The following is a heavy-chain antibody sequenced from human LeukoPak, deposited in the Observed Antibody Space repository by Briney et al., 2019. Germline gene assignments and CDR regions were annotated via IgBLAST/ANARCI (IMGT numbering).Heavy chain of an antibody. CDR3: ASWVFSGDHFDY. Sequence: SETLSLTCTVSGASISGYFWSWIRQPPRKGLEWTGYISSSGNTNYNPSLKSRVTISVDTSKNRFSLKLSSVTAADTAVYYCASWVFSGDHFDYWGQGTLVTVSS. CDR2: ISSSGNT. D-gene: IGHD4-17*01. V-gene: IGHV4-59*01. CDR1: GASISGYF. J-gene: IGHJ4*02.